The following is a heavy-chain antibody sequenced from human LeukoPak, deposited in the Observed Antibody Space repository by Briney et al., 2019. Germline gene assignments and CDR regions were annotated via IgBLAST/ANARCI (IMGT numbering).Heavy chain of an antibody. CDR2: IYPGDSDT. CDR3: ARPIAAAAHFDY. Sequence: RGESLKISCKGSGYSFTSYWIGWVRQMPGKGQEWMGIIYPGDSDTRYSPSFQGQVTISADKSISTAYLQWSSLKASDTAMYYCARPIAAAAHFDYWGQGTLVTASS. V-gene: IGHV5-51*01. CDR1: GYSFTSYW. D-gene: IGHD6-13*01. J-gene: IGHJ4*02.